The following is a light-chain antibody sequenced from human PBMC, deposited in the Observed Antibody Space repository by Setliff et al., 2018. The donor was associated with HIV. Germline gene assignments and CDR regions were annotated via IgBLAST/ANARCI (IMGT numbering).Light chain of an antibody. V-gene: IGLV3-21*03. Sequence: SYELTQPPSVSVAPGKTARITCGGNNIGSKSVHWYQQKPGQAPVLVVYDASDRPSGLPERFSGSNSGNTATLTISRVEAGDEADYYCQVWESSSDHHVFGTGTKVTVL. J-gene: IGLJ1*01. CDR1: NIGSKS. CDR2: DAS. CDR3: QVWESSSDHHV.